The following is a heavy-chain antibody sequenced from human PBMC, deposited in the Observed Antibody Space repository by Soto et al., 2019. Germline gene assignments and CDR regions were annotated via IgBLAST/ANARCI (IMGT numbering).Heavy chain of an antibody. CDR3: AREVWEHTPRGDYYYYGMDL. CDR2: ISYDGSKK. CDR1: GFTFSSYA. V-gene: IGHV3-30-3*01. J-gene: IGHJ6*02. D-gene: IGHD1-26*01. Sequence: QVQLVESGGGVVQPGRSLRLSCAASGFTFSSYAMHWVRQAPGKGLEWVAVISYDGSKKYYADSVKGRFTISRDNSKNTVYLQMNSLRAEDTAAYYCAREVWEHTPRGDYYYYGMDLWGQGTTVTVSS.